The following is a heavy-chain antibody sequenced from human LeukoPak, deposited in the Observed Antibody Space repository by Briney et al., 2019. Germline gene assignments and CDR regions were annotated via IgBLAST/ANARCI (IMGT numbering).Heavy chain of an antibody. CDR2: MNPNSGNT. D-gene: IGHD6-13*01. V-gene: IGHV1-8*01. J-gene: IGHJ5*02. Sequence: ASVKVSCKASGYTFTSYDINWVRQATGQGLEWMGWMNPNSGNTGYAQKFQDRVTMTRNTSISTAYMELSSLRSEDTAVYYCARAYRVMVEYSSSWYRKTVRKKDWFDPWGQGTLVTVSS. CDR3: ARAYRVMVEYSSSWYRKTVRKKDWFDP. CDR1: GYTFTSYD.